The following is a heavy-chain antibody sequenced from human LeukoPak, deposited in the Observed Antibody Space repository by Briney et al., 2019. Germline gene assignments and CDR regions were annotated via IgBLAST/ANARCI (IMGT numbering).Heavy chain of an antibody. J-gene: IGHJ4*02. CDR2: IYSSGSI. Sequence: SETLSLTCTVSGGSITNYYWVWVRQPPGKGLEWIGLIYSSGSIKYNPSLKSRLTISLDTSNNQISLKLTSVTAADTAIYYCGKKFEFGGQGPLVPVSS. CDR1: GGSITNYY. CDR3: GKKFEF. V-gene: IGHV4-4*09.